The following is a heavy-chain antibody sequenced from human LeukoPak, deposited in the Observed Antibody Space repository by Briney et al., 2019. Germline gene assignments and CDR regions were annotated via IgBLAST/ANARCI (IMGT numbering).Heavy chain of an antibody. Sequence: GGSLRLSCAASGFSFSSHGMSWVRQAPGKGLEWVSGIIGTGTTYYADSVKGRFTISRDISKNTLYLQMNSLRVEDTAVYYCAKVAKYYYGSETYYFFEHWGQGTPVTASS. J-gene: IGHJ4*02. CDR1: GFSFSSHG. V-gene: IGHV3-23*01. CDR3: AKVAKYYYGSETYYFFEH. D-gene: IGHD3-10*01. CDR2: IIGTGTT.